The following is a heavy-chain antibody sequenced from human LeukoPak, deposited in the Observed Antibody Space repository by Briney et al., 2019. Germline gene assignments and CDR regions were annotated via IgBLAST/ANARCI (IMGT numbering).Heavy chain of an antibody. CDR2: ISYDGSNK. Sequence: GGSLRLSCAASGFTFSSYGMHWVRQAPGKGLEWVAVISYDGSNKYYADSVKGRFTISRDNSKNTLYLQMNSLRAEDTAVYYCAKDRATYYYGSGSYTFDYWGQGTLVTVSS. V-gene: IGHV3-30*18. J-gene: IGHJ4*02. CDR3: AKDRATYYYGSGSYTFDY. D-gene: IGHD3-10*01. CDR1: GFTFSSYG.